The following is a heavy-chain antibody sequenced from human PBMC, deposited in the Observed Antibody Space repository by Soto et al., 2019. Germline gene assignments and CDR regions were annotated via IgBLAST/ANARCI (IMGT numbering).Heavy chain of an antibody. D-gene: IGHD3-10*01. J-gene: IGHJ3*01. V-gene: IGHV4-59*01. CDR2: IYYSGST. Sequence: SETLSLTCTVSGGSISSYYWSWILQPPWKGLEWIGYIYYSGSTKYNPSLKSRVTISVDTSKNRFSLRLSSVTAADTAVYYCARVWGGAFDFWGQGTMVTVSS. CDR1: GGSISSYY. CDR3: ARVWGGAFDF.